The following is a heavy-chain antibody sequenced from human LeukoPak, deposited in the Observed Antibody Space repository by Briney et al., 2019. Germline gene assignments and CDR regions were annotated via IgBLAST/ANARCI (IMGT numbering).Heavy chain of an antibody. CDR3: ARVSRLGSNPGEYSSDYFDY. CDR2: IYYSGST. Sequence: SETLSLTCTVSGGSISSYYWSWIRQPPGKGLEWIGYIYYSGSTNYNPSLKSRVTISVDTSKNQFSLKLSSVTAADTAVYYCARVSRLGSNPGEYSSDYFDYWGQGTLVTVSS. J-gene: IGHJ4*02. V-gene: IGHV4-59*01. CDR1: GGSISSYY. D-gene: IGHD6-6*01.